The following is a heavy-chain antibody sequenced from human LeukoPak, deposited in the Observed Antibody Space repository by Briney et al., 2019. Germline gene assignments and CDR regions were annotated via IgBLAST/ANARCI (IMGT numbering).Heavy chain of an antibody. CDR3: ARDGVRYYDSSGRYYFDY. CDR2: IIPIFGTA. CDR1: GGTFSSYA. V-gene: IGHV1-69*06. Sequence: SVKVSCKASGGTFSSYAISWVRQAPGQGLEWMGGIIPIFGTANYAQKFQGRVTITADKSTSTAYMELSSLRSEDTAVYYCARDGVRYYDSSGRYYFDYWGQGTLVTVSS. J-gene: IGHJ4*02. D-gene: IGHD3-22*01.